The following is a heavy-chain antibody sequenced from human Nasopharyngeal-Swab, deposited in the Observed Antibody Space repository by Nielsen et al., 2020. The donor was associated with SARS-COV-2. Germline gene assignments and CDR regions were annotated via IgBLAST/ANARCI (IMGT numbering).Heavy chain of an antibody. V-gene: IGHV3-48*03. CDR2: ISSSGSTI. J-gene: IGHJ3*02. D-gene: IGHD2-21*02. CDR1: GFTFSSYE. Sequence: GESLKISCAASGFTFSSYEMNWVRQAPGKGLEWVSYISSSGSTIYYADSVKGRFTISRDNAKNSLYLQMNSLRAEDKAVYYCARDDHTVVVTAVGHDAFDIWGQGTMVTVSS. CDR3: ARDDHTVVVTAVGHDAFDI.